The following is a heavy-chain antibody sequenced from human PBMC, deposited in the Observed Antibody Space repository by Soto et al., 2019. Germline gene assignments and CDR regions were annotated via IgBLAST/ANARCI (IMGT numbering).Heavy chain of an antibody. CDR3: EGSWT. V-gene: IGHV3-23*01. J-gene: IGHJ3*01. CDR1: GFTIRNYA. Sequence: EVQVLESGGDLVQPGGSLRLSCAASGFTIRNYAMSWVRQAPGKALEWVSGISGSSDRTYYADSVKGRFTISKDTSSNTLYLQMNSLRVEDTAVYHCEGSWTWGQRTMVTVSS. D-gene: IGHD5-12*01. CDR2: ISGSSDRT.